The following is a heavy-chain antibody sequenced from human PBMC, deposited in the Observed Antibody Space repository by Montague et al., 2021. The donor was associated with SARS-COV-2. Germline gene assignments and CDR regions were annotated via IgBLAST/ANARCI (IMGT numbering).Heavy chain of an antibody. D-gene: IGHD6-13*01. CDR2: IYYSGST. V-gene: IGHV4-59*01. CDR1: GGSISSYY. J-gene: IGHJ6*02. CDR3: ARDSGCWAQQLVPPRLYYYCYGMDV. Sequence: SETLSLTCTVSGGSISSYYWSWIRQPPGKGLEWIGYIYYSGSTNYNPSLKSRVTISVDTSKNQFSLKLSSVTAADTAVYYCARDSGCWAQQLVPPRLYYYCYGMDVWGQGTTVTVSS.